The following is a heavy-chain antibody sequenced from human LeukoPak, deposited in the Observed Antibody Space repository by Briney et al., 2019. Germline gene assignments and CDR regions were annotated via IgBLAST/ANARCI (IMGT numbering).Heavy chain of an antibody. CDR1: GFTFSSYE. D-gene: IGHD6-19*01. CDR3: ARVGWYGYFDY. CDR2: ISSSGSTI. J-gene: IGHJ4*02. Sequence: GGSLRLSCAASGFTFSSYEMNWVRQAPGKGLEWVSYISSSGSTIYYADSVKGRSTISRDNAKNSLYLQMNSLRAEDTAVYYCARVGWYGYFDYWGQGTLVTVSS. V-gene: IGHV3-48*03.